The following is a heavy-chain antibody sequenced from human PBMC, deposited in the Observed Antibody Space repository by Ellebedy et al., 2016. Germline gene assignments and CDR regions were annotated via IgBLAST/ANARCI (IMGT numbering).Heavy chain of an antibody. V-gene: IGHV1-46*01. D-gene: IGHD1-7*01. CDR3: ATEGNYCLDY. Sequence: ASVKVSCKASGYTFTGYFIHWVRQAPGQGLEWMAKINPSGGSTSYAQKFQGRVTVTRDTSTSTVYMELTSLRSEDTAVYYCATEGNYCLDYWGQGTLVTVSS. CDR1: GYTFTGYF. CDR2: INPSGGST. J-gene: IGHJ4*02.